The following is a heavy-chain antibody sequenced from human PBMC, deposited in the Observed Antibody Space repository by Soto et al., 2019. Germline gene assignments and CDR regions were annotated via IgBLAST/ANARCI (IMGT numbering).Heavy chain of an antibody. CDR1: GFSFDSYW. Sequence: EVQLVESGGGLVQLGGSLRLSCAASGFSFDSYWMHWVRQAPGQGPVWVSRIDYDGTTTNYADSVKGRFTISRDNAKNTLYLQMNSLRPEDTAVYYCARGPRASSGGTGAYWGQGTLVTVSS. V-gene: IGHV3-74*01. CDR3: ARGPRASSGGTGAY. J-gene: IGHJ1*01. D-gene: IGHD2-2*01. CDR2: IDYDGTTT.